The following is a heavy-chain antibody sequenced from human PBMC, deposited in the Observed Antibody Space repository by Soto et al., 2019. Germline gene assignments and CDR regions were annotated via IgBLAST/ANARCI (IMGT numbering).Heavy chain of an antibody. Sequence: QVQLMQSGTEVKKPGASVKVSCRASGYTFANYGISWVRQAPGQGLEWMGWISGNNGATNYARKLQGRVTRTTDTPADAAAMHPRRWRSDSPAVSFCAMDLKYFRITRHWFDSWAQRT. J-gene: IGHJ5*01. CDR2: ISGNNGAT. D-gene: IGHD1-20*01. V-gene: IGHV1-18*04. CDR1: GYTFANYG. CDR3: AMDLKYFRITRHWFDS.